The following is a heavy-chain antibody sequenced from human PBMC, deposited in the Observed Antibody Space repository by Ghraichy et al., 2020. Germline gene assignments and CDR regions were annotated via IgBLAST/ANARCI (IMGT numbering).Heavy chain of an antibody. CDR3: ARGRNYFDY. CDR2: ISSTSNTI. V-gene: IGHV3-11*04. J-gene: IGHJ4*02. CDR1: GFTFSDSY. Sequence: LTCAASGFTFSDSYMTWIRQAPGKGPEWISYISSTSNTIHYADSVEGRFTISRDNAKNSLYLQMNSLRVEDTAVYYCARGRNYFDYWGQGTLVTVSS.